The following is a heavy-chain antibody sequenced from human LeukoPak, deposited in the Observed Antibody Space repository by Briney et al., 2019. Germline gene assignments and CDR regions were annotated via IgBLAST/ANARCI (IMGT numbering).Heavy chain of an antibody. CDR2: VNRDGSET. J-gene: IGHJ6*02. V-gene: IGHV3-7*03. Sequence: GGSLRLSCAASGFTLSNHWMTWVRQVPGRGPEWVANVNRDGSETYYLDSVKGRFTISKDNAKNSLYLQMNSLRAEDTALYHCARNNGMAVWAQGTTVIVSS. CDR1: GFTLSNHW. CDR3: ARNNGMAV.